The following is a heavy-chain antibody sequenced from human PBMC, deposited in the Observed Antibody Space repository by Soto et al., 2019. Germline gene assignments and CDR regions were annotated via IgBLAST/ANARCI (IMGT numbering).Heavy chain of an antibody. CDR3: AREGMTSHLDY. CDR2: INHSGST. Sequence: QVQLQQWGAGLLKPSETLSLTCAVYGGSFSGYYWSWIRQPPGKGLEWIGEINHSGSTNYNPSLKSRVTISIDTSKNQFSLKLSSVTAADTAVYYSAREGMTSHLDYWGQGTLVTVSS. J-gene: IGHJ4*02. CDR1: GGSFSGYY. D-gene: IGHD3-10*01. V-gene: IGHV4-34*01.